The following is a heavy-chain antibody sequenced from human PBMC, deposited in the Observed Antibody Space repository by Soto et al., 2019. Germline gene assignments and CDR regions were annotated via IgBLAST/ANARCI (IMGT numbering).Heavy chain of an antibody. CDR3: ARILPPCPDFWSGFSVGS. V-gene: IGHV3-11*01. CDR2: ISRSGITL. Sequence: GGSLRLSCAASGFTFSDYYMSWIRQAPGKGLEWVSYISRSGITLHYVDSVTGRFTISRNNAKNSVDLQMNSLRAEDKAVYYCARILPPCPDFWSGFSVGSWGRGTMVTV. D-gene: IGHD3-3*01. J-gene: IGHJ4*02. CDR1: GFTFSDYY.